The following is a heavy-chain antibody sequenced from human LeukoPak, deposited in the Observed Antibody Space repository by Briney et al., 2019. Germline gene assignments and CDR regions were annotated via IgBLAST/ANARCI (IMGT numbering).Heavy chain of an antibody. CDR2: INPSGGST. Sequence: ASVKDSCKASGYTFTSYYMHWVRQAPGQGLEWMGIINPSGGSTSYAQKFQGRVTMTRDTSTSTVYMELSSLRSEDTAVYYCARDQYYYDYVWGSFPGIWGQGTLVTVSS. V-gene: IGHV1-46*01. CDR1: GYTFTSYY. D-gene: IGHD3-16*01. J-gene: IGHJ4*02. CDR3: ARDQYYYDYVWGSFPGI.